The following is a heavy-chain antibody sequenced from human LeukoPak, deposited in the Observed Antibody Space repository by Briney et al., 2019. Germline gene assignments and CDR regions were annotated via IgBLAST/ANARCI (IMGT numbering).Heavy chain of an antibody. CDR3: ARVVLWFGESHGMDV. Sequence: PGGSLRLSCAASGFTFSDYYMSWIRQAPGKGLEWVSYISSSSSYTNYADSVKGRFTISRDNAKNSLYLQMNSLRAEDTAVYYCARVVLWFGESHGMDVWGKGTTVTVSS. V-gene: IGHV3-11*06. CDR1: GFTFSDYY. D-gene: IGHD3-10*01. J-gene: IGHJ6*04. CDR2: ISSSSSYT.